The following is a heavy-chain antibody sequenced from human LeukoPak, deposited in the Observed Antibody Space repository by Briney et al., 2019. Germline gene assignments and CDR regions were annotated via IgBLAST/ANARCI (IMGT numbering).Heavy chain of an antibody. CDR2: ISYDGSNK. CDR3: ARDDGGFDP. CDR1: GFTFSRFA. J-gene: IGHJ5*01. Sequence: GGSLRLSCSASGFTFSRFAIHWVRQAPGKGLEWVAVISYDGSNKYYADSVKGRFTISRDNSMNTLYLQMNSLRAEDTAVYYCARDDGGFDPWGPGTLGTVSS. V-gene: IGHV3-30*14. D-gene: IGHD3-3*01.